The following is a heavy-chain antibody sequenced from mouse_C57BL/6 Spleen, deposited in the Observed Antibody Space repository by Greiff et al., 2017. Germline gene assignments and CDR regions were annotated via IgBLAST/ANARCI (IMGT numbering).Heavy chain of an antibody. CDR1: GYTFTDSY. Sequence: SGPVLVKPGASVKMSCKASGYTFTDSYMNWVKQSHGKSLEWIGVINPYNGGTSYNQKFKGKATLTVDKSSSTAYMELNSLTSEDSAVYYCARDYRSGGYFDVWGTGTTVTVSS. D-gene: IGHD2-13*01. CDR3: ARDYRSGGYFDV. V-gene: IGHV1-19*01. J-gene: IGHJ1*03. CDR2: INPYNGGT.